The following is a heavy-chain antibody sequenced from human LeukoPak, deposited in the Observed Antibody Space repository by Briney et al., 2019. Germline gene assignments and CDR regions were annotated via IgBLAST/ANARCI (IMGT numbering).Heavy chain of an antibody. Sequence: GGSLRPSCAASGFNFGSYAMTWVRQAPGKGLEWVSALSGSGGNTHYTDSVKGRFTISRDNSKNTLYLQMNSLRAEDTAVYYCARGPKVPSPTYYFDYWGQGTLVIVSS. CDR2: LSGSGGNT. V-gene: IGHV3-23*01. J-gene: IGHJ4*02. CDR1: GFNFGSYA. CDR3: ARGPKVPSPTYYFDY.